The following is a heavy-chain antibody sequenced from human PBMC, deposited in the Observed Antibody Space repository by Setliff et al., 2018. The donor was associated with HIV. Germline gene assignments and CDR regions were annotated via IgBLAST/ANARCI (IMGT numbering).Heavy chain of an antibody. CDR3: ARGAGDRGDAFDV. V-gene: IGHV4-39*07. J-gene: IGHJ3*01. D-gene: IGHD7-27*01. CDR2: IYYSGNT. Sequence: SETLSLTCTVSGDSISSSSYYWGWIRQPPGKGLEWIGSIYYSGNTFYNPSLKSRVTISIDTSKNQFSLKLSFVTAADTAVYYCARGAGDRGDAFDVWGQGTMVTVSS. CDR1: GDSISSSSYY.